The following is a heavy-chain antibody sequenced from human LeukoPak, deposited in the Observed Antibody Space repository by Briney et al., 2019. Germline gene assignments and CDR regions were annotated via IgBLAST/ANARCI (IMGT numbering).Heavy chain of an antibody. CDR1: GFTFSSAW. CDR2: IQGKTTGGTT. V-gene: IGHV3-15*01. J-gene: IGHJ6*02. CDR3: STEGTTYGHHGLDA. Sequence: PGGSLRLSCAASGFTFSSAWVSWVRQAPGRGLEWGGHIQGKTTGGTTDYAAPVKGRFTISRDDSKNMVYLQMSSLRAEDTAVYFCSTEGTTYGHHGLDAWGQGTTVTVSS. D-gene: IGHD1-14*01.